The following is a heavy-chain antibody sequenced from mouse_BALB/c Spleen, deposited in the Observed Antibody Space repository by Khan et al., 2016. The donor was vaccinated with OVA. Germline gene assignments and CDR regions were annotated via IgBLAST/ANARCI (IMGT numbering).Heavy chain of an antibody. V-gene: IGHV2-6-4*01. CDR3: TRSYYRYDGYYAMDY. CDR2: IWGGGST. J-gene: IGHJ4*01. Sequence: VQLQESGPGLVAPSQSLSITCTVSGFSLSRYSVNWVRQPPGKGLEWLGMIWGGGSTDYNSALKSRLIISKDNSQRQVLLKMNSLQTDDTAMYYCTRSYYRYDGYYAMDYCGQGTSVTVSS. CDR1: GFSLSRYS. D-gene: IGHD2-14*01.